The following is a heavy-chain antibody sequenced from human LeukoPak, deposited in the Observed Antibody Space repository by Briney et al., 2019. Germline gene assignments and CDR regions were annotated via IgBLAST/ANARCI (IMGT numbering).Heavy chain of an antibody. V-gene: IGHV1-2*02. D-gene: IGHD3-3*01. J-gene: IGHJ6*04. Sequence: ASVKVSCKASGYTFTGYYMHWVRQAPGQGLEWMGWINPNSGGTNYAQKFQGRVTMTRDTSISTAYMELSRLRSDDTAVYYCARGRGKEYYDFWSGWDVWGKGTTVTVSS. CDR2: INPNSGGT. CDR3: ARGRGKEYYDFWSGWDV. CDR1: GYTFTGYY.